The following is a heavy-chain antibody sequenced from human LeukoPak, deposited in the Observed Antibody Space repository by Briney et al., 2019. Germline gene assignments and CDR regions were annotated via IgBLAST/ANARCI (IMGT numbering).Heavy chain of an antibody. CDR2: LSYTGKT. J-gene: IGHJ4*02. V-gene: IGHV4-59*02. CDR3: SEGYFEPFAH. Sequence: TSETLSLTCVVSGASVSSSHWYWIRQLPGKGLEWIGCLSYTGKTDYNPSLSGRVTMSLGTSNNQVSLTLRSVTAADTAVYYCSEGYFEPFAHWGQGILVAVSS. D-gene: IGHD3-9*01. CDR1: GASVSSSH.